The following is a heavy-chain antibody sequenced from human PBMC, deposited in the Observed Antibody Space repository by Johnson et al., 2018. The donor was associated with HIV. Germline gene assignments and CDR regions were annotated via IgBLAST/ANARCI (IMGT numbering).Heavy chain of an antibody. CDR3: AKGDGIVGGSDAVDI. D-gene: IGHD1-26*01. J-gene: IGHJ3*02. CDR1: GFTVTTKY. V-gene: IGHV3-53*01. Sequence: VQPVESGGGLIQPGGSLRLSCAASGFTVTTKYMSWVRQAPGKGLEWVSAIYSGGSTYYADSVMGRFTISRDNPKNTLYLQMSSLRAEDTAVYYCAKGDGIVGGSDAVDIWGQGTMVTVSS. CDR2: IYSGGST.